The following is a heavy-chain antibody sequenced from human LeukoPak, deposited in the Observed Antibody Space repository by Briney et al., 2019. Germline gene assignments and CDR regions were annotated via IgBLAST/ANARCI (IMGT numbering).Heavy chain of an antibody. CDR2: ISYDGSNK. CDR1: GFTFSSYG. D-gene: IGHD6-13*01. J-gene: IGHJ5*02. V-gene: IGHV3-30*18. CDR3: AKELLIAAAGLNWFDP. Sequence: GGSLRLSCAASGFTFSSYGMHWVRQAPGKGLEWVAVISYDGSNKYYADSVKGRFTISRDNSKNTLYLQMNSLRAEDTAVYYCAKELLIAAAGLNWFDPWGQGTLVTVSS.